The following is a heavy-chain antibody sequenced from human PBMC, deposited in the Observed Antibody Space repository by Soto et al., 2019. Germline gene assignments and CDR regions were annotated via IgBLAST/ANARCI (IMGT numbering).Heavy chain of an antibody. Sequence: QVQLQESGPGLVKPSETLSLTCAVSGYSISSGYYWGWIRQPPGKGLEWIGSIYHSGSTYYNPSLKSLVTISVDTSKNQFSLKMSSVTAADTAVYFCARVPAARASGWFDPWGQGTLVTVSS. J-gene: IGHJ5*02. D-gene: IGHD6-6*01. CDR1: GYSISSGYY. V-gene: IGHV4-38-2*01. CDR3: ARVPAARASGWFDP. CDR2: IYHSGST.